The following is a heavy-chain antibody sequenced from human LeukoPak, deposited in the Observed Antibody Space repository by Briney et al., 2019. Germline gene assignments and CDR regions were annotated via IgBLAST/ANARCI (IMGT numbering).Heavy chain of an antibody. D-gene: IGHD3-10*01. Sequence: GGSLRLSCAASGFTFSSYWMSWVRQAPGKGLKWVANIKQDGSEKYYVDSVKGRFTISRDNAKNSLYLQMNSLRAEDTAVYYCARYGSGSYDSYYYYYMDVWGKGTTVTVSS. CDR2: IKQDGSEK. CDR3: ARYGSGSYDSYYYYYMDV. J-gene: IGHJ6*03. V-gene: IGHV3-7*01. CDR1: GFTFSSYW.